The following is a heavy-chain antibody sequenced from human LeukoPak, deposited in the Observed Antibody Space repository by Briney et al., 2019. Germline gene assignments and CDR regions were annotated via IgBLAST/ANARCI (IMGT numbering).Heavy chain of an antibody. CDR3: ARGRRYSLLSWFDP. CDR1: GGSMSTSSYY. Sequence: SETLSLTCTVSGGSMSTSSYYWGWIRQPPGKGLEWIGSIYYSGSTYYNPSLKSRVTISVDTAKNQFSLRLRSATAADTAVYYCARGRRYSLLSWFDPWGQGTLVTVSS. D-gene: IGHD5-18*01. J-gene: IGHJ5*02. CDR2: IYYSGST. V-gene: IGHV4-39*01.